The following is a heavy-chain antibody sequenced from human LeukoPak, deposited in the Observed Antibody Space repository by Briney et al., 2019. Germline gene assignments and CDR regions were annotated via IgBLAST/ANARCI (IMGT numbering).Heavy chain of an antibody. D-gene: IGHD6-19*01. CDR3: ARAAVAGTGFWFDP. V-gene: IGHV4-34*01. Sequence: SETLSLTCAVYGGSFSGYYWSWIRQPPGKGLEWIGEINHSGSTNYNPSLKSRVTISVDTSKNQFSLKLNSVTAADTAVYYCARAAVAGTGFWFDPWGQGTLVTVSS. CDR1: GGSFSGYY. J-gene: IGHJ5*02. CDR2: INHSGST.